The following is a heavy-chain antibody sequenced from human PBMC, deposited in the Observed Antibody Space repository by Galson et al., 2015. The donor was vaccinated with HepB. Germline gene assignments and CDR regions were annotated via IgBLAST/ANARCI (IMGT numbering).Heavy chain of an antibody. D-gene: IGHD3-22*01. J-gene: IGHJ3*01. CDR1: GFSLSTRGVG. CDR2: IYWNDDK. V-gene: IGHV2-5*01. CDR3: ARCITMIVVED. Sequence: PALVKPTQTLTLICTFSGFSLSTRGVGVGWIRQPPGKALEWLALIYWNDDKRYSPSLKSRLTITKDTSKNQVVLTMTNMDPVDTATYYCARCITMIVVEDWGQGTMVTVSS.